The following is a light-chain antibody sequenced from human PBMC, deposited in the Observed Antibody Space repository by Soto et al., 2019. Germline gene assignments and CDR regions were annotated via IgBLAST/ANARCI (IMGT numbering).Light chain of an antibody. V-gene: IGKV3-20*01. CDR1: QSVSRH. CDR3: QQYGSSPPGT. J-gene: IGKJ2*02. Sequence: EIVLTQSPATLALSPGERATLSCRASQSVSRHLAWYQQKPGQAPRLLIYDASSRATGIPDRFSGSGSGTDFTLTISRLEPEDFAVYYCQQYGSSPPGTFGQGTKLEIK. CDR2: DAS.